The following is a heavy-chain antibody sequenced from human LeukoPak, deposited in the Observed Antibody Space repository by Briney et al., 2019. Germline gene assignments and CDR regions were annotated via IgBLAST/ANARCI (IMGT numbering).Heavy chain of an antibody. CDR3: ARVQGGYGSGSRGDY. J-gene: IGHJ4*02. Sequence: SETLSLTCTVSGYSISSGYYWGWIRQPPGKGLEWIGSIYHSGSTYYNPSLKSRVTISVDTSKNQFSLKLSSVTAADTAVYYCARVQGGYGSGSRGDYWGQGTLVTVSS. D-gene: IGHD3-10*01. CDR1: GYSISSGYY. V-gene: IGHV4-38-2*02. CDR2: IYHSGST.